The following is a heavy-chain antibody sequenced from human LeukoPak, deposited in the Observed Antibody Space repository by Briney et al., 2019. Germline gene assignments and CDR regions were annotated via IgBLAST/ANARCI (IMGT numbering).Heavy chain of an antibody. CDR2: INSDGSST. CDR3: AKGKRDQLLLCAFDI. J-gene: IGHJ3*02. V-gene: IGHV3-74*01. D-gene: IGHD2-2*01. CDR1: GFTLSTYW. Sequence: GGSLRLSCAASGFTLSTYWMHWVRQAPGKGLAWVSRINSDGSSTSYADFVKGRFTISRDNAKNTLYLQMNSLRAEDTAIYYCAKGKRDQLLLCAFDIWGQGTMVTVSS.